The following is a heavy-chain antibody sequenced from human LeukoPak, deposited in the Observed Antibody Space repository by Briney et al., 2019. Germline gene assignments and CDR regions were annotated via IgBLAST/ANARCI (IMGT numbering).Heavy chain of an antibody. CDR1: GFTFSSYS. CDR2: ISSSSSYI. D-gene: IGHD6-19*01. J-gene: IGHJ3*02. Sequence: PGGYLRLSCAASGFTFSSYSVNWVRQAPGKGLEWVSSISSSSSYIYYADSVKGRFTISRDNAKNSLYLQMNSLRAEDTAVYYCARDDSSGWYSLSDAFDIWGQGTMVTVSS. CDR3: ARDDSSGWYSLSDAFDI. V-gene: IGHV3-21*01.